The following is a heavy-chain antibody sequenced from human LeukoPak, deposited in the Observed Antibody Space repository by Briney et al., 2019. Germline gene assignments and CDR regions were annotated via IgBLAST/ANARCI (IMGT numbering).Heavy chain of an antibody. CDR1: GFTFSSYE. J-gene: IGHJ5*02. Sequence: GGSLSLSCAASGFTFSSYEMNWVRQAPGKGLEWVSYISSSGSTIYYADSVKGRFTISRDNAKNSLYLQMNSLRAEDTAVYYCAREVLTYYYGSGSYSLYNWFDPWGQGTLVTVSS. CDR3: AREVLTYYYGSGSYSLYNWFDP. CDR2: ISSSGSTI. V-gene: IGHV3-48*03. D-gene: IGHD3-10*01.